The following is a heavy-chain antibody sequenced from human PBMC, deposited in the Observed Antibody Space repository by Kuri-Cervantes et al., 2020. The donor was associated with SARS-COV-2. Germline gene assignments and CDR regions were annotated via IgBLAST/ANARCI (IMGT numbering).Heavy chain of an antibody. D-gene: IGHD2-15*01. V-gene: IGHV4-34*01. Sequence: GSLRLSCAVYGGSFSGYYWSWIRQPPGKGPEWIGEINHSGSTNYNPSLKSRITISVDTSKNQFSLKLSSVTAADAAVYYCARGSGYCSGGSCYPIDYWGQGTLVTVSS. J-gene: IGHJ4*02. CDR3: ARGSGYCSGGSCYPIDY. CDR2: INHSGST. CDR1: GGSFSGYY.